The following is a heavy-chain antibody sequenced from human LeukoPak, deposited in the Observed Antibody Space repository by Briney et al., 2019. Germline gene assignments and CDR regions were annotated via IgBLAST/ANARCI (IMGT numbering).Heavy chain of an antibody. D-gene: IGHD5-12*01. V-gene: IGHV3-7*04. Sequence: GGSLRLSCAASGFTFSSYWMTWVRQAPGKGLEWVANINHDGSEKYYVDSVKGRFTISRDNAKNSLHLQMNSLRAEDTAVYYCARYRGLGGGYYFDYWRQGTLVTVSS. CDR1: GFTFSSYW. CDR3: ARYRGLGGGYYFDY. J-gene: IGHJ4*02. CDR2: INHDGSEK.